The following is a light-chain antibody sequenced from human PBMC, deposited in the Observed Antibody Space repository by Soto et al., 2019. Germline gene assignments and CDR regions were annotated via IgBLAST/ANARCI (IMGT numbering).Light chain of an antibody. J-gene: IGKJ5*01. CDR2: AAS. V-gene: IGKV1-39*01. Sequence: DIQMSQSPSFLSASVGDRVTITCRASQSISSYLNWYQQKPGKAPKLLIYAASNLQSGVPSRFSGSGSGTDFTLTVNSLQPEDFATYYCQQGYTSAITFGQGTRLEIK. CDR1: QSISSY. CDR3: QQGYTSAIT.